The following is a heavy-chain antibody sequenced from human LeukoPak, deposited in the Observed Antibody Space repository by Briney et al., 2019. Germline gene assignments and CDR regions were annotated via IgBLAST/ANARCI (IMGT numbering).Heavy chain of an antibody. CDR3: ARVRDYYDSSGYQLGAFDI. CDR2: IYTSGST. Sequence: SETLSLTCTVSGGSISSYYWSWIRQPAGKGLEWIGRIYTSGSTNYNPSLKSRVTMSVDTSKNQFSLKLSSVTAADTAVYYCARVRDYYDSSGYQLGAFDIWGQGTMVTVSS. D-gene: IGHD3-22*01. J-gene: IGHJ3*02. CDR1: GGSISSYY. V-gene: IGHV4-4*07.